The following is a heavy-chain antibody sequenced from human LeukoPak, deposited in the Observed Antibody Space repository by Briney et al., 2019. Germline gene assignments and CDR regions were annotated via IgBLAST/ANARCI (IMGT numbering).Heavy chain of an antibody. CDR2: INPNSGGT. J-gene: IGHJ6*02. V-gene: IGHV1-2*02. D-gene: IGHD2-2*01. CDR1: GYTFTGYY. CDR3: ARPRRYCSSTSCQDDDNYYYYGMDV. Sequence: ASVKVSCKVSGYTFTGYYMHWVRQAPGQGLEWMGWINPNSGGTNYAQKFQGRVTMTRDTSISTAYMELSRLRSDDTAVYYCARPRRYCSSTSCQDDDNYYYYGMDVWGQGTTVTVSS.